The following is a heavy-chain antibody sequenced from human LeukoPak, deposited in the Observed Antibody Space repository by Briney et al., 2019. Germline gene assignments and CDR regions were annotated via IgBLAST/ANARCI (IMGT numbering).Heavy chain of an antibody. CDR3: ARHGEAAGIDY. CDR1: GGSFSGYY. V-gene: IGHV4-34*01. CDR2: INHSGST. J-gene: IGHJ4*02. D-gene: IGHD6-13*01. Sequence: KASETLSLTCAVYGGSFSGYYWSWIRQPPGKGLEWIGEINHSGSTNYNPSLKSRVTISVDTSKNQFFLKLSSVTAADTAVYYCARHGEAAGIDYWGQGTMVTVSS.